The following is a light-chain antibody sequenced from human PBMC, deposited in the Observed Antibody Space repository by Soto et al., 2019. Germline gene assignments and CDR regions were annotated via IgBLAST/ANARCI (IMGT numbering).Light chain of an antibody. V-gene: IGKV4-1*01. CDR1: QSVLYSSNNKNY. CDR2: WAS. J-gene: IGKJ2*01. Sequence: DIVMTQSPDSLAVSLGERATINCKSSQSVLYSSNNKNYLAWYQQKPGQPPKLLIYWASTRESGVPDRFSGSRSGTDFTLTISSLQAEDVAVYYCQQYYSTSGTFGQGTKLEIK. CDR3: QQYYSTSGT.